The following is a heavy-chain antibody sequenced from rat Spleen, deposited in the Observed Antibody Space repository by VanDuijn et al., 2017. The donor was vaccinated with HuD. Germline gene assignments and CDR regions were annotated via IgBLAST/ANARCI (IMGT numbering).Heavy chain of an antibody. V-gene: IGHV5-31*01. Sequence: EVQLVESGGGLVQPERSLKLSCVASGFTLNDYWMTWIRQAPGKGLEWIASITNIAGGTYYADSVKGRFTISRDNAKSTLYLQMNSLRSEDTATYYCTRVDYPGIAHYFDYWGQGVMVTVSS. D-gene: IGHD1-4*01. CDR2: ITNIAGGT. CDR3: TRVDYPGIAHYFDY. CDR1: GFTLNDYW. J-gene: IGHJ2*01.